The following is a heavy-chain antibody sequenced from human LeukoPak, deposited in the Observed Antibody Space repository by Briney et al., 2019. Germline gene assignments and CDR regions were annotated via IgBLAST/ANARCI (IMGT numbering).Heavy chain of an antibody. Sequence: GGTLRLSCAASGFTFSSYGMSWVRQAPGKGLEWVSAISGSGGSTYYADSVKGRFTISRDNSKNTLYLQMNSLRAEDTAVYYCAKEVDDYGDYGRWYYFDYWGQGTLVTVSS. CDR3: AKEVDDYGDYGRWYYFDY. V-gene: IGHV3-23*01. J-gene: IGHJ4*02. D-gene: IGHD4-17*01. CDR1: GFTFSSYG. CDR2: ISGSGGST.